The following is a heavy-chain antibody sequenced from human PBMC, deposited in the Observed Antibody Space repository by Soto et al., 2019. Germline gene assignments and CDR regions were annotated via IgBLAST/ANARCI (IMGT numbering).Heavy chain of an antibody. D-gene: IGHD6-19*01. CDR1: GGSISSGDYY. V-gene: IGHV4-30-4*01. CDR2: IYYSGST. Sequence: SETLSLTCTVSGGSISSGDYYWSWIRQPPGKGLEWIGYIYYSGSTYYNPSLKSRVTISVDTSKNQLSLKLSSVTAADTAVYYCARDAAVAGTRYYYYYGMDVWGQGTTVTVSS. J-gene: IGHJ6*02. CDR3: ARDAAVAGTRYYYYYGMDV.